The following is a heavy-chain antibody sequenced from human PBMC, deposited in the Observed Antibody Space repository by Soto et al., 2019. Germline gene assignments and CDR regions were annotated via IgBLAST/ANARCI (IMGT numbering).Heavy chain of an antibody. Sequence: SETLSLTCSVSGGSISTSSSTYYWGWMRQPPGKGLEWIASFFYSGKSFYNPSLKSRVTISVDTSKNQFSLKLSSVTAADTAVYYCARVDTATDAFDIWGQGTMVTVSS. J-gene: IGHJ3*02. V-gene: IGHV4-39*07. CDR1: GGSISTSSSTYY. CDR3: ARVDTATDAFDI. D-gene: IGHD5-18*01. CDR2: FFYSGKS.